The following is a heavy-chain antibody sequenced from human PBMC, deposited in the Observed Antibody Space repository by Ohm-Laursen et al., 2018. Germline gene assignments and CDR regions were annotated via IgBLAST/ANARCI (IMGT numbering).Heavy chain of an antibody. J-gene: IGHJ3*02. D-gene: IGHD3-22*01. Sequence: TQNLTLTCNFSWFSISTSGVGVGWVRQPPGKALEGLSLLFLGGGKGYSPSLKSRLTITKDTSKNQVVLTMTNMDPVDTATYYCVQSRTHYPDNSGPAFALDIWGQGTMVTVSS. CDR2: LFLGGGK. CDR1: WFSISTSGVG. V-gene: IGHV2-5*02. CDR3: VQSRTHYPDNSGPAFALDI.